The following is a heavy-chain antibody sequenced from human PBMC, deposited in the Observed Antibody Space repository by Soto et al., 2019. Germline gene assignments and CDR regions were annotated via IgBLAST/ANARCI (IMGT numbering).Heavy chain of an antibody. CDR3: ARGGSYYDSSGYYWFDY. CDR2: IYHSGST. Sequence: SETLSLTCAVSGGSISSGGYSWSWIRQPPGKGLEWIGYIYHSGSTYYNPSLKSRVTISVDRSKNQFSLKLSSVTAADTAVYYCARGGSYYDSSGYYWFDYWGQGTLVTVS. J-gene: IGHJ4*02. CDR1: GGSISSGGYS. D-gene: IGHD3-22*01. V-gene: IGHV4-30-2*01.